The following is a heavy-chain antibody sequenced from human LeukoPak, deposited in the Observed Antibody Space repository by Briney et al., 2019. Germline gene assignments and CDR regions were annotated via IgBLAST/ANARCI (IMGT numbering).Heavy chain of an antibody. J-gene: IGHJ4*02. V-gene: IGHV1-8*01. CDR3: AREGCFSNSCYGEIDH. CDR1: GYTFTSYD. D-gene: IGHD2-2*01. Sequence: VASVKVSCKASGYTFTSYDINWVRQAPGQGLEWMGWMNPNSGNTVYAQRFQGRVTFTRSTSISTAYMELTSLRSEDTAVYFCAREGCFSNSCYGEIDHWGQGTLVTVSS. CDR2: MNPNSGNT.